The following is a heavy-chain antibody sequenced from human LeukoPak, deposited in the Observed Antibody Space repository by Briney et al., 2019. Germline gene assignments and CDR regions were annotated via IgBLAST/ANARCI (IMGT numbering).Heavy chain of an antibody. D-gene: IGHD2-15*01. Sequence: GGSLRLSCAASGFTFSSYSMNWVRQAPGKGLEWVSYISSSRSYIYYADSVKGRFTISRDNAENSLYLQMNSLRAEDTAVYYCARVGGSGYFDLWGRGTLVTVSS. J-gene: IGHJ2*01. V-gene: IGHV3-21*06. CDR2: ISSSRSYI. CDR3: ARVGGSGYFDL. CDR1: GFTFSSYS.